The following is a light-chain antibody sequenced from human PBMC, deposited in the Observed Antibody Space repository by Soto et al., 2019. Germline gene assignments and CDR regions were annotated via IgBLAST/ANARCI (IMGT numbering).Light chain of an antibody. CDR1: QSISTY. CDR2: AAS. CDR3: QQRSNWPT. Sequence: DIQMTQSPSSLSASVGDRVTITCRASQSISTYLHWYQQKPGKAPNLLIYAASTLQSGVPSRFSGSGSGTDFTLTISSLQPEDFAVYYCQQRSNWPTFGGGTKVDI. J-gene: IGKJ4*01. V-gene: IGKV1-39*01.